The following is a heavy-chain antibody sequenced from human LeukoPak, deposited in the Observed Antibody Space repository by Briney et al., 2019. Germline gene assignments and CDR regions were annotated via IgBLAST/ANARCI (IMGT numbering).Heavy chain of an antibody. D-gene: IGHD3-22*01. Sequence: PSETLSLTCTVSGGSISNYYWSWIRQPPGKGLEWIGYNYYSGSTKYNPSLKSRVTISVDTSKNQFSLKLSSVTAADTAVYYCARHYDLRSNLRPFDPWGQGTLVTVSS. CDR3: ARHYDLRSNLRPFDP. J-gene: IGHJ5*02. V-gene: IGHV4-59*08. CDR1: GGSISNYY. CDR2: NYYSGST.